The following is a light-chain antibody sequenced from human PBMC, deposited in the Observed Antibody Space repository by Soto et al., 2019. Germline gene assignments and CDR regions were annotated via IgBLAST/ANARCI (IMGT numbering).Light chain of an antibody. J-gene: IGLJ3*02. CDR3: CSYAGSSLRV. Sequence: QSALTQPRSVSGSPGQSVTISCTGTSSDVGGYNYVSWYQQHPGKAPKLMIYDVSKRPSGVPDRFSGSKSGNTASLTISGLQAEDEADYYCCSYAGSSLRVFGGGTKLTV. V-gene: IGLV2-11*01. CDR2: DVS. CDR1: SSDVGGYNY.